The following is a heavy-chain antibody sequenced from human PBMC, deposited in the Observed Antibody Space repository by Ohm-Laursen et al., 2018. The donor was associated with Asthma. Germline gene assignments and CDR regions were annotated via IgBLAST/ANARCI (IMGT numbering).Heavy chain of an antibody. Sequence: SLRLSCAASGLTSNSYWMHWVRQAPRKGLVWVSRISLHGSSISHADSVKRRFTISTDSAKNTLYLQMNSLRPEDTAVYYCAKDDSSAWTHFDYWGQGTLVTVSS. V-gene: IGHV3-74*01. D-gene: IGHD6-19*01. J-gene: IGHJ4*02. CDR1: GLTSNSYW. CDR2: ISLHGSSI. CDR3: AKDDSSAWTHFDY.